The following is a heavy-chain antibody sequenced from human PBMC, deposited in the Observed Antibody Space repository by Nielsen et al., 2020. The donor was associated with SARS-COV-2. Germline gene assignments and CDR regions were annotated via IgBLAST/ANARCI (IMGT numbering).Heavy chain of an antibody. J-gene: IGHJ6*02. CDR2: ISWNSGSI. CDR3: ARNSGSTGYYGMDV. CDR1: GFTFDDYA. D-gene: IGHD1-26*01. V-gene: IGHV3-9*01. Sequence: ALRLSCAASGFTFDDYAMHWVRQAPGKGLEWVSGISWNSGSIGYADSVKGRFTISRDNSKNTLYLQMNSLRAEDTAVYYCARNSGSTGYYGMDVWGQGTTVTVSS.